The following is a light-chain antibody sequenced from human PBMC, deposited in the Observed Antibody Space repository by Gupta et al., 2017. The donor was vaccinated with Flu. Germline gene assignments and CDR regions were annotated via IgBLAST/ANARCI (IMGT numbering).Light chain of an antibody. V-gene: IGKV1-17*01. J-gene: IGKJ4*01. CDR2: DAS. CDR3: LQHNSYPIT. Sequence: DIEMTQSPATLSVSAGERVTITCRASQSIRNDLTWYQQKPGKAPKRLIYDASTREGGVPGRFSGSGSGTEFTLTISSLQPEDSAAYYCLQHNSYPITFGGGTKVEIK. CDR1: QSIRND.